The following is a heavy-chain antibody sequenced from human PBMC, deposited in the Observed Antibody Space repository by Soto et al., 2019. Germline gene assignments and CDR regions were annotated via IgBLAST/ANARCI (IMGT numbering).Heavy chain of an antibody. CDR3: ARVKRIAAAGLDY. V-gene: IGHV3-33*01. D-gene: IGHD6-13*01. CDR2: IWYDGSNK. Sequence: PGGSLRLSCAASGFTFSSYGMHWVRQAPGKGLEWVAVIWYDGSNKYYADSVKGRFTISRDNSKNTLYLQMNSLRAEDTAVYYCARVKRIAAAGLDYWGQGTLVTAPQ. J-gene: IGHJ4*02. CDR1: GFTFSSYG.